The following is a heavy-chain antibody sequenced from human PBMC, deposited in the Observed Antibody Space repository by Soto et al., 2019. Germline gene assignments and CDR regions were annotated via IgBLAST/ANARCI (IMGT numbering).Heavy chain of an antibody. D-gene: IGHD6-19*01. CDR1: LTSYG. J-gene: IGHJ4*02. V-gene: IGHV1-18*04. CDR3: AQLGYSSGWSLDY. Sequence: LTSYGISWVRQAPGQGLEWMGWISAYNGNTNYAQKLQGRVTMTTDTSTSTAYMELRSLRSDDTAVYYCAQLGYSSGWSLDYWGQGTLVTVSS. CDR2: ISAYNGNT.